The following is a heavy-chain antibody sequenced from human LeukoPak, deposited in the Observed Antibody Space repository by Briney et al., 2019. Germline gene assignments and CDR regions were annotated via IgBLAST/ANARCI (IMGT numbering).Heavy chain of an antibody. CDR1: GGTFSSYA. J-gene: IGHJ4*02. CDR3: ARSSSWPYYSTY. CDR2: IIPIFGTA. D-gene: IGHD6-13*01. V-gene: IGHV1-69*06. Sequence: GASVKVSCKASGGTFSSYAISWVRQAPGQGLEWMGGIIPIFGTANYAQKFQGRVTITADKSTSTAYMELRSLRSEDTAVYYCARSSSWPYYSTYWSQGTLVTVSS.